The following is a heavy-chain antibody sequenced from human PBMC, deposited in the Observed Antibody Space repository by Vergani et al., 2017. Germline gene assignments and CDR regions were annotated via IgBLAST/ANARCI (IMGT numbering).Heavy chain of an antibody. J-gene: IGHJ5*02. V-gene: IGHV3-30*18. Sequence: QVQLVESGGGVFQPGRSLRLSSAASGFTFSSYGMHWVRQAPGKGLEWVAVISYDGSNKNSADPVKGRFTISRDNSKNTLYLQMNSLRAEDTAVYYCAKVLDYGDYVGYNWFDPWGQGTLVTVSS. CDR2: ISYDGSNK. D-gene: IGHD4-17*01. CDR1: GFTFSSYG. CDR3: AKVLDYGDYVGYNWFDP.